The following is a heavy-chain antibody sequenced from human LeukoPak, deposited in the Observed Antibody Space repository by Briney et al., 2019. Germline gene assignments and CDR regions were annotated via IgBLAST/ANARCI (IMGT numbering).Heavy chain of an antibody. CDR1: GFTFSSYA. D-gene: IGHD3-22*01. J-gene: IGHJ6*02. CDR3: ARDLYDSSGYYYYYYYGMDV. Sequence: HPGGSLRLSCAASGFTFSSYAMHWVRQAPGKGLEWVAVISYDGSNKYYADSVKGRFTISRDNSKNTLYLQMNSLRAEDTAVYYCARDLYDSSGYYYYYYYGMDVWGQGTTVTVSS. CDR2: ISYDGSNK. V-gene: IGHV3-30-3*01.